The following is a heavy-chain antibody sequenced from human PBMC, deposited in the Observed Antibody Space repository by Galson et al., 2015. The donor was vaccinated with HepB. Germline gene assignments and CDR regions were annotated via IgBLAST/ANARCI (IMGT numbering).Heavy chain of an antibody. CDR1: GDSVSSNTVG. V-gene: IGHV6-1*01. Sequence: CAISGDSVSSNTVGWNWIRQSPSRGLEWLGRTYYRSKWYNDYEESVKSRILINLDTSENHLSLQLRSVTPEDTAVYYCVRGSYQHFDYWGQGTLVTVSS. J-gene: IGHJ4*02. CDR2: TYYRSKWYN. D-gene: IGHD2-2*01. CDR3: VRGSYQHFDY.